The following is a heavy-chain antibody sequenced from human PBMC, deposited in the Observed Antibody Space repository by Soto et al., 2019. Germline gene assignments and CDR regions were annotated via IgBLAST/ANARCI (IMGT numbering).Heavy chain of an antibody. Sequence: QVQLVESGGGVVQPGTSLRLSCAASGFTISTHGMHWVRQAPGKGLEWVANIWYDGSNRFYADSVKGRFTISKDNSKNTLYRQMSRLRAEDTAVYYCAAATTWNFHFHYWGQGTQVTVSS. V-gene: IGHV3-33*01. J-gene: IGHJ4*02. CDR3: AAATTWNFHFHY. CDR1: GFTISTHG. CDR2: IWYDGSNR. D-gene: IGHD1-7*01.